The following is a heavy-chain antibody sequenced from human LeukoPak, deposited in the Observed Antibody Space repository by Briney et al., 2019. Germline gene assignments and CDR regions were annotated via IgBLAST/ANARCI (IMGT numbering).Heavy chain of an antibody. CDR2: INHSGST. CDR1: GYSISSGYY. CDR3: ARELSYYYYYMDV. D-gene: IGHD3-16*02. J-gene: IGHJ6*03. Sequence: SETLSLTCTVSGYSISSGYYWGWIRQPPGKGLEWIGEINHSGSTNYNPSLKSRVTVSVDTSKNQFSLKLSSVTAADTAVYYCARELSYYYYYMDVWGKGTTVTISS. V-gene: IGHV4-38-2*02.